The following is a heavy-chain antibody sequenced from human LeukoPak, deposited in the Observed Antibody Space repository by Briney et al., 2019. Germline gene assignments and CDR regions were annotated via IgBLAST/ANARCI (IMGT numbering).Heavy chain of an antibody. Sequence: GGSLRLSCAASEFTFSSSWMTWVRQTPGKGLEWVATINQNGGVKYYVDSVKGRFTISRDNAKTSLFLQMNSLRIDDTAMYYCTRTVKSASDFWGQGTLVTVSS. CDR1: EFTFSSSW. CDR3: TRTVKSASDF. D-gene: IGHD3-16*02. CDR2: INQNGGVK. J-gene: IGHJ4*02. V-gene: IGHV3-7*03.